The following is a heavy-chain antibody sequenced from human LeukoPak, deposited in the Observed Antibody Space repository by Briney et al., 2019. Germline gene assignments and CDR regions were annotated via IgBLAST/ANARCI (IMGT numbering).Heavy chain of an antibody. CDR3: ARDRDIVVVVAATLPYYFDY. J-gene: IGHJ4*02. CDR1: GFTFSSYS. Sequence: GGSLRLSCAASGFTFSSYSMNWVRQAPGKGLEWVSYISSSSNTIYYADSVKGRFTISRDNAKNSLYLQMNSLRAEDTAVYYCARDRDIVVVVAATLPYYFDYWGQGTLVTVSS. D-gene: IGHD2-15*01. CDR2: ISSSSNTI. V-gene: IGHV3-48*04.